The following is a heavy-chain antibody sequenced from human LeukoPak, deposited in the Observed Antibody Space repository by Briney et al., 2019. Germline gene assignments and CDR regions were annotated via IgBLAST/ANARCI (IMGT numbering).Heavy chain of an antibody. CDR3: ARDLYSGHEGNAFDI. D-gene: IGHD5-12*01. CDR1: GGTFSSYA. CDR2: IIPILGIA. J-gene: IGHJ3*02. Sequence: RASVKVSCKASGGTFSSYAISWVRQAPGQGLEWMGRIIPILGIANYAQKFQGRVTIIADKSTSTAYMELSSLRSEDTAVYYCARDLYSGHEGNAFDIWGQGTMVTVSS. V-gene: IGHV1-69*04.